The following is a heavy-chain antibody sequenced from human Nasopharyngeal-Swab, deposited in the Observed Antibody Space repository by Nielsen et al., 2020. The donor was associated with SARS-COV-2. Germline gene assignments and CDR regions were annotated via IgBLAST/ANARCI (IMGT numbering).Heavy chain of an antibody. Sequence: ASVKVSCKASGYTFTGYYMHWVRQAPGQGLEWMGWINPNSGGTNYAQKFQGRVTMTRDTSISTAYMELSRLRSDDTAVYYCARDRVTAMVPLYYYYYGMDVWGQGTTVTVSS. V-gene: IGHV1-2*02. J-gene: IGHJ6*02. CDR1: GYTFTGYY. D-gene: IGHD5-18*01. CDR2: INPNSGGT. CDR3: ARDRVTAMVPLYYYYYGMDV.